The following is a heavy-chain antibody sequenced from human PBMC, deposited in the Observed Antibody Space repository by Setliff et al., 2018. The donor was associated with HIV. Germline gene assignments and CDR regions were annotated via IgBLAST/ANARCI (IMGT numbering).Heavy chain of an antibody. CDR3: ARGAPYGSGRHRWNY. V-gene: IGHV4-39*07. CDR1: GGSINSSTYY. D-gene: IGHD3-10*01. Sequence: SETLSLTCTVSGGSINSSTYYWGWIRQPPGKGLEWIGTIYYSGSTYYNPSLKSRVTISVDTSKNQFSLKLNSLTAADTAVYYCARGAPYGSGRHRWNYWGQGTLVTVSS. CDR2: IYYSGST. J-gene: IGHJ4*02.